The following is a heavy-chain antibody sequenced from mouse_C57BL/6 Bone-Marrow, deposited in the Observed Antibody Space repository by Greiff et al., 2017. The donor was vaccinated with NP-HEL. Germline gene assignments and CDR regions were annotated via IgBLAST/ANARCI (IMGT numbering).Heavy chain of an antibody. Sequence: EVQVVESEGGLVQPGSSMKLSCTASGFTFSDYYMAWVRQVPEKGLEWVANINYDGSSTYYLDSLKSRFIISRENAKNILYLQMSSLKSEDTATYYCARDDYGPSSYWYFDVWGTGTTVTVSS. CDR1: GFTFSDYY. V-gene: IGHV5-16*01. CDR2: INYDGSST. CDR3: ARDDYGPSSYWYFDV. D-gene: IGHD2-4*01. J-gene: IGHJ1*03.